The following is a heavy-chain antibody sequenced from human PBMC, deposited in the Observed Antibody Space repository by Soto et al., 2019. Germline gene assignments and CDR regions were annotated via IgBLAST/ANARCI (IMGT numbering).Heavy chain of an antibody. CDR2: ISGSGGST. J-gene: IGHJ6*02. Sequence: PGGSLRLSCAASGFTFSSYAMSWVRQAPGKGLEWVSAISGSGGSTYYADSVKGRFTISRDNSKNTLYLQMNSLRAEDTAVYYCANHHEQTEIWFGELLSPRTDYGMDVWGQGTTVTVSS. CDR1: GFTFSSYA. CDR3: ANHHEQTEIWFGELLSPRTDYGMDV. D-gene: IGHD3-10*01. V-gene: IGHV3-23*01.